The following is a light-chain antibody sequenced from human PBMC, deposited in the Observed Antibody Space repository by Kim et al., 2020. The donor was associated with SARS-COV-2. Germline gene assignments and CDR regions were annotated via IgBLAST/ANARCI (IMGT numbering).Light chain of an antibody. CDR1: QSVSSN. CDR3: QQYNNWPQT. Sequence: VSPGESATLSCKASQSVSSNLAWYQQKPGQAPRLLIYGASTRATGIPARFSGSGSGTEFTLTISSLQSEDFAVYYCQQYNNWPQTFGQGTKVEIK. J-gene: IGKJ1*01. V-gene: IGKV3-15*01. CDR2: GAS.